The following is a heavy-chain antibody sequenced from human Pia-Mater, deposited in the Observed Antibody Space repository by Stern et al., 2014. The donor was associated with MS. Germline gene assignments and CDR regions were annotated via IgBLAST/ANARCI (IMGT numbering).Heavy chain of an antibody. Sequence: VQLVESGAEVKKPGSSVKVSCKASGGTFSSYAIRWVRQAPGQGLEWMGGIVPSCGTANYAQKVQGSVTITADESPSTAYMELSSLRSEDTAVYYCARGYSYGSGSYSYWGQGTLVPVSS. D-gene: IGHD3-10*01. J-gene: IGHJ4*02. CDR1: GGTFSSYA. CDR2: IVPSCGTA. V-gene: IGHV1-69*01. CDR3: ARGYSYGSGSYSY.